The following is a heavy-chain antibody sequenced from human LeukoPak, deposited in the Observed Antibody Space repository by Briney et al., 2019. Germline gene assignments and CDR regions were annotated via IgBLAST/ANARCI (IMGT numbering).Heavy chain of an antibody. CDR3: ARRRYFDPEGYYFDY. Sequence: GESLKISCKGSGYSFSNYWIGWVRQMPGKGLEWMGIIYPGDSDTRYSPSFQGQVTISADKSISTAYLQWSSLKASDTAMYYCARRRYFDPEGYYFDYWGQGTLVTVSS. D-gene: IGHD3-9*01. CDR1: GYSFSNYW. CDR2: IYPGDSDT. V-gene: IGHV5-51*01. J-gene: IGHJ4*02.